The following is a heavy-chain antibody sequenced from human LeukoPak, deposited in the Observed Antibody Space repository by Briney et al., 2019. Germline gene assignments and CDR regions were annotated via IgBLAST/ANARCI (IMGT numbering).Heavy chain of an antibody. J-gene: IGHJ4*02. V-gene: IGHV4-39*01. Sequence: PSETLSLTCTVSGGSISSSSFYWGWLRQPPGKGLEWIGSIYYSGNTYYNPSLKSRVTISVVTSKSQFSLRLNSVTAADTSVYYCARLWSGLRPPDYWGQGTLVTVSS. CDR1: GGSISSSSFY. CDR3: ARLWSGLRPPDY. CDR2: IYYSGNT. D-gene: IGHD3-3*01.